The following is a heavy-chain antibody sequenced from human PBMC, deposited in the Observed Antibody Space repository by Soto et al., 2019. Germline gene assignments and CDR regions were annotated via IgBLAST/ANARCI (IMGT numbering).Heavy chain of an antibody. V-gene: IGHV1-46*03. CDR2: INPSGGST. J-gene: IGHJ4*02. CDR1: GYTFTSYY. D-gene: IGHD6-19*01. CDR3: ARLLFFISGIAVAEQEDY. Sequence: ASVKVSCKASGYTFTSYYMHWVRQAPGQGLEWMGIINPSGGSTSYAQKFQGRVTMTRDTSTSTVYMELSSLRSEDTAVYYCARLLFFISGIAVAEQEDYWGQGTLVPVSS.